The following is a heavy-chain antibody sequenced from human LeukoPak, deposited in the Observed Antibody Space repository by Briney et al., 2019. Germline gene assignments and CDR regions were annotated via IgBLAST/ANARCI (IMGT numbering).Heavy chain of an antibody. J-gene: IGHJ6*03. V-gene: IGHV4-4*08. CDR3: ARDLGSSWSGYYYMDV. D-gene: IGHD3-3*01. Sequence: SETLSLTCTVSGGSISSYYWSWIRQPPGKGLEWIGRIYTSGSTNYNPSLKSRVTISVDTSKNQFSLKLSSVTAADTAVYYCARDLGSSWSGYYYMDVWGKGTTVTVSS. CDR1: GGSISSYY. CDR2: IYTSGST.